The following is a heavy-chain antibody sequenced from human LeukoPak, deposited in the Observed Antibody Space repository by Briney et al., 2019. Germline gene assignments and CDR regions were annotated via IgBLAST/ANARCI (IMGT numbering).Heavy chain of an antibody. CDR1: GGSISSYY. CDR2: IYYSGST. Sequence: LSETLSLTCTVSGGSISSYYWSWIRQPPGKGLEWIGYIYYSGSTNYNPSLKSRVTISVDTSKNQFSLKLSSVTAADTAVYYCARDRIAVAGTGYYYGMDVWGQGTTVTVSS. CDR3: ARDRIAVAGTGYYYGMDV. V-gene: IGHV4-59*01. D-gene: IGHD6-19*01. J-gene: IGHJ6*02.